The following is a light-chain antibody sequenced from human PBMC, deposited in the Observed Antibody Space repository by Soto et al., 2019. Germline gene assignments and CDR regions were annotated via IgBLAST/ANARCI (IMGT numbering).Light chain of an antibody. Sequence: DIPMTQSPSSLSASVGDRVTITCRASRAISNYVAWYQQKPGKVPKLLIYAATTLQSGVPSRFSGSGSGTEFTLTISSLQPEDVATFYCQKYNSAPWTFGQGTKVEIK. J-gene: IGKJ1*01. CDR2: AAT. CDR1: RAISNY. CDR3: QKYNSAPWT. V-gene: IGKV1-27*01.